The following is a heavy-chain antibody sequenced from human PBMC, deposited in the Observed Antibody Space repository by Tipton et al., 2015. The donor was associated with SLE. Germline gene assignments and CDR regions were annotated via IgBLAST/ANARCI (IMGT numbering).Heavy chain of an antibody. CDR2: IKPDGSEK. J-gene: IGHJ1*01. D-gene: IGHD1-26*01. Sequence: GSLRLSCSASRFTVSGYWMSWVRQAPGKGLEWVANIKPDGSEKNYVDSVKGRFTISRDNAKNSLYLQMDSLRAEDTAVYYCARDGPSGSRTAEYFQHWGQGTLVTVSS. CDR3: ARDGPSGSRTAEYFQH. CDR1: RFTVSGYW. V-gene: IGHV3-7*03.